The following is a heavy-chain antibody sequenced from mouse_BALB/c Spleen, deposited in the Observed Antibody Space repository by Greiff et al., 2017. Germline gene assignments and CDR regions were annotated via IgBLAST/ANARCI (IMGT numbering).Heavy chain of an antibody. V-gene: IGHV5-6-3*01. CDR3: ARDYYGYYALDY. D-gene: IGHD1-2*01. J-gene: IGHJ4*01. Sequence: EVQVVESGGGLVQPGGSLKLSCAASGFTFSSYGMTWVRQTPDKRLELVATINSNGGSTYYPDSVKGRFTISRDNAKNTLYLQMSSLKSEDTAMYYCARDYYGYYALDYWGQGTSVTVSS. CDR2: INSNGGST. CDR1: GFTFSSYG.